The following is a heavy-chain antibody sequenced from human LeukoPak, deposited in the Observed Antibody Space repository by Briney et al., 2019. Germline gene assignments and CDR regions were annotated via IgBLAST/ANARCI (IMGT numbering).Heavy chain of an antibody. CDR3: ASYGEGGWFDP. J-gene: IGHJ5*02. CDR2: IYYKGST. D-gene: IGHD4-17*01. Sequence: PSETLSLTCTVSGGSISSYYWSWIRQSSGKGLEWIGYIYYKGSTNYNPSLKSRVTMSVDTSKNQFSLKLSSATAADTAVYYCASYGEGGWFDPWGQGTLVTVSS. CDR1: GGSISSYY. V-gene: IGHV4-59*01.